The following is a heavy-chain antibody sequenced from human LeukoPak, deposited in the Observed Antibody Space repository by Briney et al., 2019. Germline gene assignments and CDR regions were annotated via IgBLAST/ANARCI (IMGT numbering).Heavy chain of an antibody. D-gene: IGHD3-22*01. Sequence: GSLRLSCAASGFTFSSYWMSWVRQAPGKGLEGVANIKQDGSEKYYVDSVKGRFTISRDNAKNSLYLQMNSLRAEDTAVYYCARDAHYYDSSGHDYWGQGTLVTVSS. CDR1: GFTFSSYW. CDR2: IKQDGSEK. V-gene: IGHV3-7*01. CDR3: ARDAHYYDSSGHDY. J-gene: IGHJ4*02.